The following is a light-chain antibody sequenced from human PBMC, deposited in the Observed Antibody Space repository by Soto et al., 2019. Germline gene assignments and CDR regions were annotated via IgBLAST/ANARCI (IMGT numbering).Light chain of an antibody. Sequence: QSALTQPASVSGSPGQSITISCTGTSSDVGGYNYVSWYQQHPGSAPKLMIYEVNNRPSGVSNRFSGSKSGNTASLTISGLQSEDEADYYCSSFTSSTVYVFGTGTKVTVL. CDR2: EVN. J-gene: IGLJ1*01. V-gene: IGLV2-14*01. CDR1: SSDVGGYNY. CDR3: SSFTSSTVYV.